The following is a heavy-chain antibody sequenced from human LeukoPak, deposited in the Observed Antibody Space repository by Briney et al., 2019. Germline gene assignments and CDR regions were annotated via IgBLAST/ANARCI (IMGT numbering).Heavy chain of an antibody. CDR1: GYTFTGYY. CDR3: AKADSIVVVPAALQGNFDY. CDR2: INPNSGGT. V-gene: IGHV1-2*02. D-gene: IGHD2-2*01. J-gene: IGHJ4*02. Sequence: GASVKVSCKASGYTFTGYYTHWVRQAPGQGLEWMGWINPNSGGTNYAQKFQGRVTMTRDTSISTAYMELSRLRSDDTAVYYCAKADSIVVVPAALQGNFDYWGQGTLVTVSS.